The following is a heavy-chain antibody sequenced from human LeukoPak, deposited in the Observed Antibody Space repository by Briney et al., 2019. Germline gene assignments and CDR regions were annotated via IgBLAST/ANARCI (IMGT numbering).Heavy chain of an antibody. D-gene: IGHD4-17*01. CDR2: ITDSGDRT. CDR3: AKVGSLRPYYFDY. J-gene: IGHJ4*02. CDR1: GLTFSNYA. V-gene: IGHV3-23*01. Sequence: GGSLRPSCAASGLTFSNYAMNWVRQAPGKGLEWVSAITDSGDRTYYADSVKGRFTISRDNSKNTLYLQMNSLRAEDTAVYYCAKVGSLRPYYFDYWGQGTLVTVSS.